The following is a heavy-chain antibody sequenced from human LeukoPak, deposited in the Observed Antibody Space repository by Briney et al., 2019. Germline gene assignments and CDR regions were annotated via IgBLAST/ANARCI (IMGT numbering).Heavy chain of an antibody. D-gene: IGHD3-3*01. J-gene: IGHJ4*02. CDR3: ASGGTFLEWLLYG. Sequence: ASVKVSCKVSGYTLTELSMHWVRQAPGKGLEWMGGFDPEDGETIYAQKFQGRVTMTEDTSTDTAYMELSRLRSDDTAVYYCASGGTFLEWLLYGWGQGTLVTVSS. CDR2: FDPEDGET. V-gene: IGHV1-24*01. CDR1: GYTLTELS.